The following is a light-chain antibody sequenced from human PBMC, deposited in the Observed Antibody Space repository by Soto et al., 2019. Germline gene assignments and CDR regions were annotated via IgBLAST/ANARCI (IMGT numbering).Light chain of an antibody. CDR2: DVT. J-gene: IGLJ1*01. CDR1: SSDVGGYNY. V-gene: IGLV2-11*01. Sequence: QSALTKPRSVSGSPGQSVTISCTGTSSDVGGYNYVSWYQQHPGKAPKVVIYDVTERPSGVPDRFSGSKSGNTASLTISGLQAEDEADYYCCSYAGSYSFLFGSGTKVTVL. CDR3: CSYAGSYSFL.